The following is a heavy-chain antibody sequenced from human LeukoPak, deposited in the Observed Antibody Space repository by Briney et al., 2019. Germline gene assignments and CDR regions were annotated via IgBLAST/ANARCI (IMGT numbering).Heavy chain of an antibody. CDR3: AKALVSQLVLYYFDY. Sequence: GGSLRLSCAASGFTFSSYAMSWVRQAPGKGLEGVSAISGSGGSTYYADSVKGRFTISRDNSKNTLYLQMNSLRAEDTAVYYCAKALVSQLVLYYFDYWGQGTLVTVPS. CDR1: GFTFSSYA. D-gene: IGHD6-6*01. V-gene: IGHV3-23*01. J-gene: IGHJ4*02. CDR2: ISGSGGST.